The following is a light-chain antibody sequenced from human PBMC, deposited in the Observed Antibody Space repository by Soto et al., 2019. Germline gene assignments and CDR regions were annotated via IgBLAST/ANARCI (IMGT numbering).Light chain of an antibody. CDR2: DAS. CDR3: QHYNSSPPIT. J-gene: IGKJ5*01. V-gene: IGKV3-11*01. Sequence: EIVLTQSPATLSLSPGERATLSCRASQSVSSYLAWYQQKPGQAPRLLIYDASNRATGIPARFSGSGSGTDFTLTISSVEPEDFAVYYCQHYNSSPPITFGQGTRLEIK. CDR1: QSVSSY.